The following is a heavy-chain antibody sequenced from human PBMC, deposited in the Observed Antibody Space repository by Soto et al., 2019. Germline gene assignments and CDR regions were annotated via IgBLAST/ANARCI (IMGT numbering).Heavy chain of an antibody. CDR3: AREYSYHIDT. Sequence: SETLSLTCTVSGGSITGYHWTWIRQPAGMGLEWIGRIYSSGSTNYNPSLKSRVTMSVDTSKNQFYLRLSSLTAADKAVYYSAREYSYHIDTWGQGTLVTVSS. CDR1: GGSITGYH. V-gene: IGHV4-4*07. CDR2: IYSSGST. D-gene: IGHD5-18*01. J-gene: IGHJ5*02.